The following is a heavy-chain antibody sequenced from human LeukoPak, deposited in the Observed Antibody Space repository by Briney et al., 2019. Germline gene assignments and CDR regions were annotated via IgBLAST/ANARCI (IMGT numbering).Heavy chain of an antibody. D-gene: IGHD3-22*01. V-gene: IGHV1-46*01. CDR2: INPSGGST. Sequence: ASVKVSCKASGYTFTSYYMHWVRQAPGQGLEWTGIINPSGGSTSYAQKFQGRVTMTRDTSTSTVYMELSSLRSEDTAVYYCARGPYDYYDSSGYHEDYWGQGTLVTVSS. J-gene: IGHJ4*02. CDR3: ARGPYDYYDSSGYHEDY. CDR1: GYTFTSYY.